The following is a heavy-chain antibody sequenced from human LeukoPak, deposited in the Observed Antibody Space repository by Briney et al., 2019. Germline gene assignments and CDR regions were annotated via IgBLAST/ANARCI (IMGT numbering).Heavy chain of an antibody. CDR2: ISYSGSA. Sequence: SETLSLTCTVSGSSISGYYWSWIRQPPGKGLEWIGYISYSGSAYYNPSLTSRVTISVDTSKTQFSVNLSPVTAADTAVYYCARLESDYAFDSWGQGTLVTVSS. CDR3: ARLESDYAFDS. D-gene: IGHD3-10*01. CDR1: GSSISGYY. V-gene: IGHV4-59*08. J-gene: IGHJ4*02.